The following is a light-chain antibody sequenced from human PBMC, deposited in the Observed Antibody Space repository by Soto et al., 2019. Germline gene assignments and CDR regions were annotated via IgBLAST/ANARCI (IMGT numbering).Light chain of an antibody. CDR1: SSDVGGYNY. V-gene: IGLV2-14*01. Sequence: QSVLTQPASVSGSPGQSITISCTGTSSDVGGYNYVSWYQQHPGKAPKLMIYDVSNRPSGVSNPFSGSKSGNTASLTISGLQAEDEADYYCSSYTSSSTFYVFGTGTKLTVL. J-gene: IGLJ1*01. CDR2: DVS. CDR3: SSYTSSSTFYV.